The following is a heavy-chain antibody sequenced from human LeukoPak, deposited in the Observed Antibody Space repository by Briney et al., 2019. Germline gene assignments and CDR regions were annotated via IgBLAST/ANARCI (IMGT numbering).Heavy chain of an antibody. D-gene: IGHD2-2*02. CDR3: ATGRNGVVPAPILGVGPWYNYHYMDV. CDR1: GGSFSGYY. Sequence: SETLSLTCVVYGGSFSGYYWTWIRQPPGKGLEWIGEINHSGTTNYNPSLKSRVTMSVDTSKNQFSLMVSSVTAADTAVYYCATGRNGVVPAPILGVGPWYNYHYMDVWGKGTTVTVSS. J-gene: IGHJ6*03. V-gene: IGHV4-34*01. CDR2: INHSGTT.